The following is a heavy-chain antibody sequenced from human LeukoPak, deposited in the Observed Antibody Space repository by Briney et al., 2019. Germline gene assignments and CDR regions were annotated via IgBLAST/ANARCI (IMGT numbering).Heavy chain of an antibody. CDR1: GFTFSTFA. J-gene: IGHJ3*02. D-gene: IGHD3-22*01. CDR2: IFPSGGEI. CDR3: ARARYYYDSSGYYIPLDAFDI. V-gene: IGHV3-23*01. Sequence: GGSLRLSCAASGFTFSTFAMIWVRQPPGEGLEWVLSIFPSGGEIHYADSVRGRFTISRDNSKSTLSLQMNSLRAEDTAVYYCARARYYYDSSGYYIPLDAFDIWGQGTMVTVSS.